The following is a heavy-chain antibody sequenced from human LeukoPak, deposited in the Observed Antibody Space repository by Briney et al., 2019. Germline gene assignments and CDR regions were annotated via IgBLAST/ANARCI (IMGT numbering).Heavy chain of an antibody. J-gene: IGHJ4*02. CDR1: GFTFDSFA. CDR3: ARAGVLLWFAHDY. V-gene: IGHV3-30-3*01. CDR2: ISYDGSNK. D-gene: IGHD3-10*01. Sequence: GGSLRLSCAASGFTFDSFAMSWVRQAPGKGLEWVAVISYDGSNKYYADSVKGRFTISRDNSKNTLYLQMNSLRAEDTAVYYCARAGVLLWFAHDYWGQGTLVTVSS.